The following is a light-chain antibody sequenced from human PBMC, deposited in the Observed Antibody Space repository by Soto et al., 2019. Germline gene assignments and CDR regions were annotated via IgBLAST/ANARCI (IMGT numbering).Light chain of an antibody. CDR3: SSFAASNTGV. CDR1: SSDVGAYNY. Sequence: QSALTQPPSASGSPGQSVTISCTGTSSDVGAYNYVSWYQQHAGKAPKLVIYEVTKRPPGVPDRFSGSKSANTASLTVSGLQAEYEADYYCSSFAASNTGVCGGGTKLTVL. V-gene: IGLV2-8*01. J-gene: IGLJ3*02. CDR2: EVT.